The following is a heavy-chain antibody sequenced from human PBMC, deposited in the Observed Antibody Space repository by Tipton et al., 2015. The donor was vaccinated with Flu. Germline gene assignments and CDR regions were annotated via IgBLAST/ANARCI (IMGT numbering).Heavy chain of an antibody. J-gene: IGHJ4*02. Sequence: VQLVQSGAEVKEPGESLKISCRASGYSISTDWIGWVRQMPGTGLEWMGIIWPDDSRTTYSPSFQGQVTVSVDKSINTAYLQWNTLKASDTAMYYCVRVHISYGIPAAVFFDLWGQGTLVTVSS. CDR1: GYSISTDW. CDR2: IWPDDSRT. D-gene: IGHD3-16*01. V-gene: IGHV5-51*03. CDR3: VRVHISYGIPAAVFFDL.